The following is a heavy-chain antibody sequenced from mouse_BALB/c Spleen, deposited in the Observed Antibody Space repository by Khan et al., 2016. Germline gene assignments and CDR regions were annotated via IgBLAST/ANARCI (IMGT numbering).Heavy chain of an antibody. J-gene: IGHJ1*01. CDR1: GYSITSGYY. CDR3: ARDPFYYYGRSYWYFDV. D-gene: IGHD1-1*01. Sequence: EVQLQESGPGLVKPSQSLSLTCSVTGYSITSGYYWNWIRQFPGNKLEWMGYISYDGSTNYNPSLKNRISITRDTSKNQFFLKLNSVTTEDTATYYCARDPFYYYGRSYWYFDVCGAGTTVTVSS. V-gene: IGHV3-6*02. CDR2: ISYDGST.